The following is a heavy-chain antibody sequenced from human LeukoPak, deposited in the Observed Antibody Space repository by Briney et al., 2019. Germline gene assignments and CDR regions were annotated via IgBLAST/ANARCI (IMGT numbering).Heavy chain of an antibody. D-gene: IGHD5-18*01. CDR2: FDPEEDET. Sequence: ASVKVSCKVSGYTLTDLSMHWVRQAPGKGLEWMGGFDPEEDETIYAQKFQGRVTMTEDTSTDTAYMELSSLRSEDTAVYYCATSSGYTAMAYFDYWGQGTLVTVSS. CDR3: ATSSGYTAMAYFDY. J-gene: IGHJ4*02. CDR1: GYTLTDLS. V-gene: IGHV1-24*01.